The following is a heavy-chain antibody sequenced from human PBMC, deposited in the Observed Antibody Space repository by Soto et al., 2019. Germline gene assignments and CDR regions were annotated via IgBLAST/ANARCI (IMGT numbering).Heavy chain of an antibody. J-gene: IGHJ5*02. V-gene: IGHV4-31*03. Sequence: PSETLSLTCSVSCAALNSGNYYWSWIRQVPGKGLEWIGHIYVTGAVDYNPSPRDRITISQDTSERQFSLNLRLVTAADTAVYYCARLRIATNNYKWFDPWGQGTLVTVSS. CDR2: IYVTGAV. CDR1: CAALNSGNYY. CDR3: ARLRIATNNYKWFDP. D-gene: IGHD2-21*01.